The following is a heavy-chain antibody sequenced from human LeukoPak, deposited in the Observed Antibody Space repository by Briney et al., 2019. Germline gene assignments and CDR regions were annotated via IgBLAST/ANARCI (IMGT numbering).Heavy chain of an antibody. V-gene: IGHV1-3*01. CDR3: ARFDTALGFDY. Sequence: WMGWINAGTGNRKYSQKFQGRVSIARDTSASTAYMELSSLTSEDTALYYCARFDTALGFDYWGQGTLVTVSS. CDR2: INAGTGNR. J-gene: IGHJ4*02. D-gene: IGHD2-2*02.